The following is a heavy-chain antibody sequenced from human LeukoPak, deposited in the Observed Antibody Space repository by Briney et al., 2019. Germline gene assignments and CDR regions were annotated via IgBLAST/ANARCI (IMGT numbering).Heavy chain of an antibody. CDR2: IYSGGGT. CDR1: GGSISSYY. J-gene: IGHJ3*01. V-gene: IGHV3-66*01. CDR3: AREPSPDYYGSGSYDAFDV. D-gene: IGHD3-10*01. Sequence: PSETLSLTCTVSGGSISSYYWSWVRQAPGKGLEWVSVIYSGGGTYYADSVKGRFAISRDNSKNTLYLQMNSLRAEDTAVYYCAREPSPDYYGSGSYDAFDVWGQGTMVTVSS.